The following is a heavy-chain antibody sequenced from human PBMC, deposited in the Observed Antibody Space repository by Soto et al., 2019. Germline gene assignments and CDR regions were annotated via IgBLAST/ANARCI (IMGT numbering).Heavy chain of an antibody. CDR1: GFTFSNYG. J-gene: IGHJ5*02. CDR3: VRDDSFRDSSAX. V-gene: IGHV3-33*01. CDR2: MWYDESRT. D-gene: IGHD3-22*01. Sequence: PGGSLRLSCAASGFTFSNYGMHWVRQAPDRGLEWVAAMWYDESRTFYAESVKGRFTISRDDSRKTLYLEMNTLRVDDTGVYYCVRDDSFRDSSAXWGQGTLVTV.